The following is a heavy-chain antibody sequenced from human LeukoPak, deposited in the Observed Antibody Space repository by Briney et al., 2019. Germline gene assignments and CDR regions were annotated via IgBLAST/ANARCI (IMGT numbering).Heavy chain of an antibody. Sequence: GRSLRLSCAASGFTFDDYAMHWVRQAPGKGLEWVSGISWNSGSIGYADSVKGRFTISRDNAKNSLYLQMNSLRAEDTALYYCAKDTRRGYCSGGSCSYFDYWGQGTLVTVSS. D-gene: IGHD2-15*01. CDR1: GFTFDDYA. J-gene: IGHJ4*02. CDR2: ISWNSGSI. CDR3: AKDTRRGYCSGGSCSYFDY. V-gene: IGHV3-9*01.